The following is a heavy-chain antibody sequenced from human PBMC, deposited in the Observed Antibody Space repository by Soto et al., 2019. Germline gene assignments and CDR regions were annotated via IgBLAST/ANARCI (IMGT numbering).Heavy chain of an antibody. Sequence: GGSLRLSCAASGFSLRDYGMHWVRQAPGKGLEYVAAVSDDGSEQYYADSVRGRFTISRDNSKNTVYLQLDSLTTGDTAVYYCARDPTGGYFHYDYWGQGALVTVTS. D-gene: IGHD1-26*01. V-gene: IGHV3-30*17. CDR1: GFSLRDYG. CDR2: VSDDGSEQ. CDR3: ARDPTGGYFHYDY. J-gene: IGHJ4*02.